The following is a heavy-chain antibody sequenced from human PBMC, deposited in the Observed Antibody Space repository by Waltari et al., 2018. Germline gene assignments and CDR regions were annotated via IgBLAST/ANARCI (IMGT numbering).Heavy chain of an antibody. J-gene: IGHJ4*02. V-gene: IGHV4-34*01. CDR1: GGSFSGYY. Sequence: QVQLQQWGAGLLKPSETLSLTCAVYGGSFSGYYWSWIRPPPGKGLEWIGEINHSGSTNYNPSLKSRVTISVDTSKNQFSLKLSSVTAADTAVYYCAYYDSSGYFSLVDYWGQGTLVTVSS. CDR3: AYYDSSGYFSLVDY. CDR2: INHSGST. D-gene: IGHD3-22*01.